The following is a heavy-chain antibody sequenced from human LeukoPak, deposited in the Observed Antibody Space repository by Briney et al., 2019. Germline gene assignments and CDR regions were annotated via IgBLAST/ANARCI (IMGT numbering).Heavy chain of an antibody. D-gene: IGHD6-6*01. CDR1: GFPFNAYW. V-gene: IGHV3-7*03. J-gene: IGHJ4*02. CDR2: IRQDGDTK. Sequence: GGSLRLSCAASGFPFNAYWMTWVRQAPGKGLEWVANIRQDGDTKYYADSVKGRFTISRDNAKNSLYLQMNSLRAEDTALYYCAKDIIGAIAARHFDYWGQGTLVTVSS. CDR3: AKDIIGAIAARHFDY.